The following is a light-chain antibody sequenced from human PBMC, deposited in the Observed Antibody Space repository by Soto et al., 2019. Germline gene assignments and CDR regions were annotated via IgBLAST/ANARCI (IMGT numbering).Light chain of an antibody. V-gene: IGKV3D-7*01. J-gene: IGKJ2*01. CDR1: QSVSSSY. CDR2: GAS. CDR3: QQDYNLPVT. Sequence: EIVKTQSPATLSLSPGERATLSCRASQSVSSSYLSWYQQKPGQAPRLLIYGASTRATGIPARFSGSGSGTDFTLTISSLQPEDFAVYYCQQDYNLPVTFGQGTKLEIK.